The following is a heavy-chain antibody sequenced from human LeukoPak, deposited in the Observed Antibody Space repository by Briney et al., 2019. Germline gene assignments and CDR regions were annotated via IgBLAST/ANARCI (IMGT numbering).Heavy chain of an antibody. D-gene: IGHD3-3*01. CDR1: GVPFSGYY. CDR3: ARLVWRGFRTTSEWWFDP. J-gene: IGHJ5*02. Sequence: PSETLSLTCAVYGVPFSGYYWSWIRQPPGKGLEWIGEINHSGSTNYNPSLKSRVTISVDTSKNQFSLKLSSVTAADTAVYYCARLVWRGFRTTSEWWFDPWGQGTLITVSS. CDR2: INHSGST. V-gene: IGHV4-34*01.